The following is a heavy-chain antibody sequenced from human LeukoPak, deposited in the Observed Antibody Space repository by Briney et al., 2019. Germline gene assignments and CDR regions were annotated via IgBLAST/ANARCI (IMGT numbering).Heavy chain of an antibody. D-gene: IGHD5-12*01. V-gene: IGHV3-30*18. J-gene: IGHJ4*02. CDR1: GFTFSTNG. CDR2: ISHDGSDK. Sequence: GGSLRLSCGASGFTFSTNGMHWVRQAPGKGLEWVAVISHDGSDKYYADSVKGRFTISRDNSKNTLYLQMNSLRAEDTAVYYCAKHSPYDYDQSYYFDYWGQGTLVTVSS. CDR3: AKHSPYDYDQSYYFDY.